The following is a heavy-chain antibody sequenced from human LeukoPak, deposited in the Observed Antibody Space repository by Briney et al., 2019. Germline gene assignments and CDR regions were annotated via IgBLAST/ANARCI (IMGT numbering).Heavy chain of an antibody. CDR3: ARVSSTSGPIWD. D-gene: IGHD3-10*01. CDR1: GGSINNYY. CDR2: IHYTGST. Sequence: PSETLSLTCTVSGGSINNYYWSWIRQPPGKGLEWIGFIHYTGSTNYNPSLESRVTISVDTSSTHFSLRLTSVTAADTAVYYCARVSSTSGPIWDWGQGTLVTVSS. J-gene: IGHJ4*02. V-gene: IGHV4-59*01.